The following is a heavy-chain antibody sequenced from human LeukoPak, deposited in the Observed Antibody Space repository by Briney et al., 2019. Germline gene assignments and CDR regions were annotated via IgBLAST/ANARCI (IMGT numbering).Heavy chain of an antibody. Sequence: PGRSLRLSCAASGFTFNNYGMHYVRQAPGKGLEWVAVLSDDGRNKNYADSVKGRFTISRDSSNNTLYLQMNSLRAEDTGVYFCAKDRETTASGTFDFRGQGTLVTVSS. D-gene: IGHD6-13*01. CDR2: LSDDGRNK. CDR1: GFTFNNYG. J-gene: IGHJ4*02. CDR3: AKDRETTASGTFDF. V-gene: IGHV3-30*18.